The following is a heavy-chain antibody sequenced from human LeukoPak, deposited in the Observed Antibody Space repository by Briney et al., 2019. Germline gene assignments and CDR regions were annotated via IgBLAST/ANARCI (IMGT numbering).Heavy chain of an antibody. CDR3: ARGLDVERSSAWSWGPKKFYYNAMDV. D-gene: IGHD3-9*01. CDR2: MNPSSGNT. Sequence: GASVRVSCKVSGYTFTSSNINWVRQAPGQGLEWMGWMNPSSGNTAYAQRFQGRVTMTRDTSTNTAFLQLTSLRSEDTAVYYCARGLDVERSSAWSWGPKKFYYNAMDVWGQRTTVTVSS. CDR1: GYTFTSSN. V-gene: IGHV1-8*01. J-gene: IGHJ6*02.